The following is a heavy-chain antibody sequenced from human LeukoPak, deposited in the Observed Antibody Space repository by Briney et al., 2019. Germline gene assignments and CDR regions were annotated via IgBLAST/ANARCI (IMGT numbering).Heavy chain of an antibody. CDR2: IIPIFGIA. J-gene: IGHJ3*02. CDR3: ARESSGPTIDI. V-gene: IGHV1-69*04. Sequence: GASVKVSCKASGGTFSSYAISWVRQAPGQGLEWMGRIIPIFGIANYAQKFQGRVTTTADKSTSTAYMELSSLRSEDTAVYYCARESSGPTIDIWGQGTMVTVSS. D-gene: IGHD3-22*01. CDR1: GGTFSSYA.